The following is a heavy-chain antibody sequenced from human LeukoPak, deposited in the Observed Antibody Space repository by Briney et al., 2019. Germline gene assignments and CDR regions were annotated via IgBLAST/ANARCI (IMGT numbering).Heavy chain of an antibody. CDR2: INHSGST. CDR1: GGSFSGYY. D-gene: IGHD4-11*01. J-gene: IGHJ5*02. Sequence: SSETLSLTCAVYGGSFSGYYWSWIRQPPGKGLEWIGEINHSGSTNYNPSLKSRVTISVDTSKNQFSLKLSSVTAADTAVYYCARFEASAYYYSRDWFDPWGQGTLVTVSS. CDR3: ARFEASAYYYSRDWFDP. V-gene: IGHV4-34*01.